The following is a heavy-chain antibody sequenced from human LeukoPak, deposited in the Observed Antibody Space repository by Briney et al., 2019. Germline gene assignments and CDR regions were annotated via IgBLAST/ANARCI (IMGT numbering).Heavy chain of an antibody. CDR3: ARLTGTPGFDY. CDR2: IKQDGSDK. V-gene: IGHV3-7*03. CDR1: GFTVSSNY. Sequence: GGYLRLSCAASGFTVSSNYMSWVRQAPGKGLGWVANIKQDGSDKYYVDSVKGRFTISRDNAKNSLYLQLNSLRADDTAVYYCARLTGTPGFDYWGQGTLVTVSS. J-gene: IGHJ4*02. D-gene: IGHD1-1*01.